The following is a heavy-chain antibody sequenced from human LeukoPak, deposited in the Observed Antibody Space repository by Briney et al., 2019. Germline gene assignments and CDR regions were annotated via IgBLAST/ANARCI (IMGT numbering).Heavy chain of an antibody. V-gene: IGHV3-7*01. CDR3: AKRQEGYDNSGYYHHFDY. Sequence: GGSLRLSCAASGFTFSSYGMSWVRQAPGKGLEWVANISRDGSEKYYVDSVKGRFTISRDNAKNSLYLQMNSLRAEDTAVYYCAKRQEGYDNSGYYHHFDYWGQGTLVTVSS. J-gene: IGHJ4*02. D-gene: IGHD3-22*01. CDR2: ISRDGSEK. CDR1: GFTFSSYG.